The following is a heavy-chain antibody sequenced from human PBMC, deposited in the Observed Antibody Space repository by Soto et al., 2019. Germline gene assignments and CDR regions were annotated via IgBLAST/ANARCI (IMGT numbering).Heavy chain of an antibody. CDR3: AKNEEYSSGWYLD. CDR2: ISGSGGST. CDR1: GFTFSSYG. V-gene: IGHV3-23*01. D-gene: IGHD6-19*01. Sequence: EVQQLESGGGLVQPGGSLRLSCAASGFTFSSYGMSWVRQAPGKGLEWVSAISGSGGSTYNADSVKGRFTISRDNSKNTLYVQMNSLRAEDTAVYYCAKNEEYSSGWYLDWGQGTLVTVSS. J-gene: IGHJ4*02.